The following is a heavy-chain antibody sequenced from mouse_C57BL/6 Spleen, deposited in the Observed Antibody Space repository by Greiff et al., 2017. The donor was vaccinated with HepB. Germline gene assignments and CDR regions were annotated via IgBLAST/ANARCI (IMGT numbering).Heavy chain of an antibody. CDR3: ARLYDYDWYFDV. V-gene: IGHV5-9*01. Sequence: EVQGVESGGGLVKPGGSLKLSCAASGFTFSSYTMSWVRQTPAKRLEWVATISGGGGNTYYPDSVKGRFTISRDNAKNTLYLQMSSLRSEDTALYYCARLYDYDWYFDVWGTGTTVTVSS. J-gene: IGHJ1*03. CDR2: ISGGGGNT. CDR1: GFTFSSYT. D-gene: IGHD2-4*01.